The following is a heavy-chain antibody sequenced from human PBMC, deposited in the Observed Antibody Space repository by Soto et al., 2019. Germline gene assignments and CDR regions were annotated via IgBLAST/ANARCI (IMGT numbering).Heavy chain of an antibody. V-gene: IGHV4-59*01. D-gene: IGHD3-22*01. CDR1: GGSISSYY. CDR3: ARVGYYDSSGYYYFDY. CDR2: IYHSGST. J-gene: IGHJ4*02. Sequence: SETLSLTYPVSGGSISSYYWSWIRQPPGKGLEWVGYIYHSGSTNYNPSLKSRVTISVDTSKNQFSLKLTSVTAADTAVYYCARVGYYDSSGYYYFDYWGQGTLVTVSS.